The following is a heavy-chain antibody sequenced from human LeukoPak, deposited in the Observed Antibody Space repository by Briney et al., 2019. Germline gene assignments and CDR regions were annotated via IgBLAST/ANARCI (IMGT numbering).Heavy chain of an antibody. CDR2: MNPNSGNT. V-gene: IGHV1-8*03. CDR1: GYTFTSYD. J-gene: IGHJ5*02. Sequence: ASVKVSCKASGYTFTSYDINWVRQATGQGLEWMGWMNPNSGNTGYAQKFQGRVTITRNTSISTAYMELSSLRSEDTAVYYCARGRYKYCSSTGCSSPAFDPWGQGTLVTVSS. CDR3: ARGRYKYCSSTGCSSPAFDP. D-gene: IGHD2-2*01.